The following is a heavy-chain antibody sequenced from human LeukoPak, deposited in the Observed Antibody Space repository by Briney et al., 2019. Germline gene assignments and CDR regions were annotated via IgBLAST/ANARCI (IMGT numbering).Heavy chain of an antibody. CDR3: ARDSYCTNGVCYIGYYFDY. J-gene: IGHJ4*02. CDR1: GFTFSSYA. CDR2: ISYDGSNK. Sequence: GGSLRLSCAASGFTFSSYAMHWVRQAPGKGLEWVAVISYDGSNKYYADSVKGRFTISRDNSKNTLYLQMNSLRAEDTAVYYCARDSYCTNGVCYIGYYFDYWGQGTLVTVSS. V-gene: IGHV3-30*04. D-gene: IGHD2-8*01.